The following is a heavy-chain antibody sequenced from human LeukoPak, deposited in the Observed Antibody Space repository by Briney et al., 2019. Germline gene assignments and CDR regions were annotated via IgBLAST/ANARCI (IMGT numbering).Heavy chain of an antibody. D-gene: IGHD2-2*02. J-gene: IGHJ6*02. CDR1: GFTFSSYA. Sequence: GGSLRLSCAASGFTFSSYAMHWVRQAPGKGLEWVAVISYDGSNKYYADSVKGRFTISRDNSKNTLYLQMNSLRAEDTAVYYCARPVVPAAIPTYGMDVWGQGTTVTVSS. V-gene: IGHV3-30-3*01. CDR2: ISYDGSNK. CDR3: ARPVVPAAIPTYGMDV.